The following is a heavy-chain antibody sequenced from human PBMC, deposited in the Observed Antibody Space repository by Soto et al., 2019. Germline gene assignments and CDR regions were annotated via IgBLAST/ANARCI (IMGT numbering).Heavy chain of an antibody. CDR1: GGTFSSYA. CDR2: IIPIFGTA. V-gene: IGHV1-69*01. J-gene: IGHJ4*02. D-gene: IGHD3-22*01. CDR3: ARAHYYDSSYTTRPYDY. Sequence: QVQLVQSGAEVKKPGSSVKVSCKASGGTFSSYAISWVRQAPGQGLEWMGGIIPIFGTANYAQKSQGRVTITADESTSTAYMELSSLRSEDTAVYYCARAHYYDSSYTTRPYDYWGQGTLVTVSS.